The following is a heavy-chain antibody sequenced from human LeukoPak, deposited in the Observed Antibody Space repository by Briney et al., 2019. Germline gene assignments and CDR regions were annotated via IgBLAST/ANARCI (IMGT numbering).Heavy chain of an antibody. V-gene: IGHV3-23*01. CDR2: ISGNGGST. Sequence: GGSLRLSCAASGFTFRSYAMSWVRQAPGKGLEWVSAISGNGGSTYYADSVKGRFTISRDNSKNTVSLQMNSLRADDTAVYYCAKDLRGYGDYDYWGQGTLVTVSP. J-gene: IGHJ4*02. CDR1: GFTFRSYA. D-gene: IGHD4-17*01. CDR3: AKDLRGYGDYDY.